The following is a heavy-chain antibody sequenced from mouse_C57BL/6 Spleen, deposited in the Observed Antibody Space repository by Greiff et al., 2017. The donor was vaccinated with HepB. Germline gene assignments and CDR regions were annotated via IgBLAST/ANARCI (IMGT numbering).Heavy chain of an antibody. D-gene: IGHD3-3*01. CDR2: INPSNGGT. V-gene: IGHV1-53*01. J-gene: IGHJ1*03. Sequence: QVQLQQPGTELVKPGASVKLSCKASGYTFTSYWMHWVKQRPGQGLEWIGNINPSNGGTNYNEKFKSKATLTVDKSSSTAYMQLSSLTSEDSAVYDCARKGGPYWYFDVWGTGTTVTVSS. CDR3: ARKGGPYWYFDV. CDR1: GYTFTSYW.